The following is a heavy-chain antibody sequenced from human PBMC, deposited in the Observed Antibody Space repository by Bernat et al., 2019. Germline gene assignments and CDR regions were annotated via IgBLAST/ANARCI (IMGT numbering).Heavy chain of an antibody. D-gene: IGHD6-19*01. V-gene: IGHV3-21*01. CDR1: GFTFSSYS. J-gene: IGHJ4*02. CDR3: ARERWLAYDY. CDR2: ISSSSSYI. Sequence: EVQLVESGGGLVKPGGSLRLSCAASGFTFSSYSMNWVRQAPGKGLEWVSSISSSSSYIYYADSVKGRFTISGDNAKNSLYLQMSSLGAEDTAVYYCARERWLAYDYWGQGTLVTVSS.